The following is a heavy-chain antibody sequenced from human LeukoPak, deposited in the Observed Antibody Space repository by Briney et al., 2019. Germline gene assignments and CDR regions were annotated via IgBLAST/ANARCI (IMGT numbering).Heavy chain of an antibody. D-gene: IGHD6-19*01. CDR2: INAGNGNT. V-gene: IGHV1-3*01. CDR3: ARGVSASSGWYVIDH. Sequence: ASVKVSCKASGYTFTGSYMHWVRQAPGQRLEWMGWINAGNGNTKYSQKFQGRVTITRYTSASTAYMELRSLRSEDTAVYYCARGVSASSGWYVIDHWGQGTLVTVSS. J-gene: IGHJ5*02. CDR1: GYTFTGSY.